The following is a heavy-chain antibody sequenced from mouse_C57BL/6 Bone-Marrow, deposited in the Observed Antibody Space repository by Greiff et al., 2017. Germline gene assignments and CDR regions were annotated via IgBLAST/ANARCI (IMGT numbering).Heavy chain of an antibody. J-gene: IGHJ3*01. V-gene: IGHV1-42*01. CDR2: ISPSTGGN. CDR3: ATLSTKVRGWFDY. D-gene: IGHD2-2*01. Sequence: VQLQQSGPELVKPWASVKISCKASGFSFTGYYMNWVKHSPEKILEWLGEISPSTGGNTYNQKFKAKATLTVDKSSSTAYMQLKSLTSEDSAVYECATLSTKVRGWFDYWGQGTLVSVSA. CDR1: GFSFTGYY.